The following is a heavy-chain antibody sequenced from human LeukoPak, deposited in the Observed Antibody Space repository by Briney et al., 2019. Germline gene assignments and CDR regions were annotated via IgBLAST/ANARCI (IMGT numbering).Heavy chain of an antibody. CDR3: ARDLIGGMGTIRAFDI. J-gene: IGHJ3*02. CDR2: IYYSGST. V-gene: IGHV4-39*07. D-gene: IGHD3-16*01. CDR1: GGSISSSSYY. Sequence: PSETLSLTCTVSGGSISSSSYYWGWIRQPPGKGLEWIGSIYYSGSTYYNPSLKSRVTISVDTSKNQFSLKLSSVTAADTAVYYCARDLIGGMGTIRAFDIWGRGTMVTVSS.